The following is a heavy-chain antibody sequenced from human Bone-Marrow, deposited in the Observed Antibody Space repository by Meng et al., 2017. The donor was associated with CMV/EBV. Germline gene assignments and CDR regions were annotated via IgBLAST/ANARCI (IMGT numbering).Heavy chain of an antibody. Sequence: SESLSLTCAVYGGSFSGYYWSWIRQPPGKGMEWFGEINHSGSTNYNPSLKSRVTISIDTSKNQFSLKLTSVTAADTAVYYCARGYDFWSGYSATALGYWGQGALVTVSS. D-gene: IGHD3-3*01. CDR1: GGSFSGYY. V-gene: IGHV4-34*01. J-gene: IGHJ4*02. CDR2: INHSGST. CDR3: ARGYDFWSGYSATALGY.